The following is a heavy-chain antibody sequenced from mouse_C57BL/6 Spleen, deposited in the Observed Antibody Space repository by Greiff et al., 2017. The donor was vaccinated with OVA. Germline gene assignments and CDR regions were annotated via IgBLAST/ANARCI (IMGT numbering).Heavy chain of an antibody. CDR2: IYPGSGST. J-gene: IGHJ3*01. Sequence: VQLQQPGAELVKPGASVQMSCTASGYTFTSYWITWVKQRPGQGLEWIGDIYPGSGSTNYNEKFKSKATLTVDTSSSTAYMQLSSLTSEDSAVYYCARGGTAQVPCAYWGQGTLVTVSA. V-gene: IGHV1-55*01. D-gene: IGHD3-2*02. CDR1: GYTFTSYW. CDR3: ARGGTAQVPCAY.